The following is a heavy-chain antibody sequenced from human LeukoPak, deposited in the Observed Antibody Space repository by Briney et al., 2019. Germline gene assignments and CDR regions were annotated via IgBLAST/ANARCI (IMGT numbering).Heavy chain of an antibody. V-gene: IGHV3-48*01. Sequence: GGSLRLSCAASGFTFSSYSMNWVRQAPGRGLEWVSYISSSSSTIYYADSVKGRFTISRDNAKNSLYLQMNSLRAEDTAVYYCARGPSVVITSNWFDPWGQGTLVTVSS. CDR3: ARGPSVVITSNWFDP. J-gene: IGHJ5*02. D-gene: IGHD3-22*01. CDR2: ISSSSSTI. CDR1: GFTFSSYS.